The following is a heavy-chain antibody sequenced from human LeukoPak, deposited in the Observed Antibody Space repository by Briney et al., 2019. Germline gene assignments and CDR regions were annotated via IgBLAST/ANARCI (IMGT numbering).Heavy chain of an antibody. D-gene: IGHD1-26*01. CDR1: GGTFSSYA. CDR2: IIPIFGTA. V-gene: IGHV1-69*13. CDR3: ARGQRFLLVGATTFIETGAFDI. Sequence: VASVKVSCKASGGTFSSYAISWVRQAPGQGLEWMGGIIPIFGTANYAQKFQGRVTITADESTSTAYMELSSLRSEDTAVYYCARGQRFLLVGATTFIETGAFDIWGQGTMVTVSS. J-gene: IGHJ3*02.